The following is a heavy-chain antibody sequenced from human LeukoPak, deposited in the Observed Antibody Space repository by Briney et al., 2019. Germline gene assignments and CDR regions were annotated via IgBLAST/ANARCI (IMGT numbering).Heavy chain of an antibody. CDR2: IYSDGST. V-gene: IGHV3-53*01. J-gene: IGHJ4*02. Sequence: GGSLRDSPAPPGYFPRANYITRVSEALGRGREWVSVIYSDGSTFYADSVKGRFTISRDTSKNTLYLQMNNLRADDTAVYYCARDPQVSYWGQGALVTVSS. CDR3: ARDPQVSY. CDR1: GYFPRANY.